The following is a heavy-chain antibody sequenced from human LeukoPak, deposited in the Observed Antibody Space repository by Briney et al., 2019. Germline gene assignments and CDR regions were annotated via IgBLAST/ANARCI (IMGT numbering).Heavy chain of an antibody. Sequence: GASVKVSCKASGYTFTSYGISWVRQAPGQGLEWMGWINAYNGNTNYAQKLQGRVTMTTDTSTSTAYMELRSLRSDDTAVYYCARDSEYYDILTGYYVPRDNWFDPWGQGTLVTVSS. CDR1: GYTFTSYG. V-gene: IGHV1-18*01. D-gene: IGHD3-9*01. CDR2: INAYNGNT. CDR3: ARDSEYYDILTGYYVPRDNWFDP. J-gene: IGHJ5*02.